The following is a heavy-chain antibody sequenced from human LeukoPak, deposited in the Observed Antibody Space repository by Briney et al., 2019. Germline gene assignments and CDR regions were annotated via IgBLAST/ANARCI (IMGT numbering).Heavy chain of an antibody. CDR2: ISGSGDTT. V-gene: IGHV3-23*01. CDR1: GLIFSSYD. Sequence: GGSLRLSCEGFGLIFSSYDMNWVRQAPGKGLEWVSAISGSGDTTNYADSVKGRFSISRDNSKNTLYLQMSGLRSEDTAVYYCARSAMATISHDYWGQGTLVTVSS. J-gene: IGHJ4*02. D-gene: IGHD5-24*01. CDR3: ARSAMATISHDY.